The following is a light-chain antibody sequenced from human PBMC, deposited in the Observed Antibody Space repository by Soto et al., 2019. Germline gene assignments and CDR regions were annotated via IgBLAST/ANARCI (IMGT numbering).Light chain of an antibody. Sequence: DITTTLSPSTLSANVDDRLIIPCRSSQTISTCLAWYKHKPGTAPKLLIYQASSLEAGVPSRFSGSGSGTEFTLTIGTLQPDDFATYYCQESSSYSRTFCQGT. CDR1: QTISTC. CDR3: QESSSYSRT. J-gene: IGKJ5*01. CDR2: QAS. V-gene: IGKV1-5*03.